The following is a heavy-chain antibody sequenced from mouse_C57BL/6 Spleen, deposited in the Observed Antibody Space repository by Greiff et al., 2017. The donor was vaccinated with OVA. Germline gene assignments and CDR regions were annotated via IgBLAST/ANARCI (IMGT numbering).Heavy chain of an antibody. V-gene: IGHV1-69*01. CDR3: ARVDTHALDY. Sequence: QVQLQQPGAELVMPGASVKLSCKASGYTFTSYWMHWVKQRPGQGLEWIGEIDPSDSYTNYNQKFKGKSTLTVDKSSSTAYMQLSSLTSEDSAVYDCARVDTHALDYWGQGTTLTVSS. J-gene: IGHJ2*01. CDR1: GYTFTSYW. D-gene: IGHD1-1*02. CDR2: IDPSDSYT.